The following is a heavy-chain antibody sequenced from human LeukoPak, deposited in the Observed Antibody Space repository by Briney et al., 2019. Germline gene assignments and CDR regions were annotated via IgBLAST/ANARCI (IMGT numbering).Heavy chain of an antibody. V-gene: IGHV1-8*02. D-gene: IGHD2-15*01. CDR2: MNPNSGNT. CDR1: GYTFTSYD. CDR3: ARVSRCSGGSCYRMVHAFDI. J-gene: IGHJ3*02. Sequence: GASVKVSCKASGYTFTSYDINWVRQATGQGLEWMGWMNPNSGNTGYAQKFQGRVTMTRNTSISTAYMELSSLRSEDTAVYYCARVSRCSGGSCYRMVHAFDIWGQGTMVTVSS.